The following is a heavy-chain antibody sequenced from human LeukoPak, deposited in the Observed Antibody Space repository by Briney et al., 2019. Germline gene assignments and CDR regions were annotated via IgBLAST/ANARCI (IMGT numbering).Heavy chain of an antibody. J-gene: IGHJ4*02. Sequence: SETLSLTGTVTGGSISSYSWSWIRQPPGKGLDWIGDIYYSGSTNYNPSLKSRVTISVDTSKNQFSLRLSSVTAADTAVYYSARLASGSYGPLTPFDYWGQGTLVTVSS. D-gene: IGHD1-26*01. CDR3: ARLASGSYGPLTPFDY. CDR2: IYYSGST. CDR1: GGSISSYS. V-gene: IGHV4-59*08.